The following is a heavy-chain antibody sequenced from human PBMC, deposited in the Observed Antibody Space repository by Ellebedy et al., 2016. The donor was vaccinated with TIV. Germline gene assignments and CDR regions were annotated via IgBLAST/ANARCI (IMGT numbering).Heavy chain of an antibody. D-gene: IGHD6-6*01. CDR2: IKSKADGGTT. V-gene: IGHV3-15*01. J-gene: IGHJ4*02. CDR1: GFTFSTYP. CDR3: TTGRFEYSSSSRQG. Sequence: GGSLRLSCEASGFTFSTYPMSWVRQAPGKGLEWVGRIKSKADGGTTDYAAPVKGRFTISRDDSKNTLYLQMNSLKTEDTAVYYCTTGRFEYSSSSRQGWGQGTLVTVSS.